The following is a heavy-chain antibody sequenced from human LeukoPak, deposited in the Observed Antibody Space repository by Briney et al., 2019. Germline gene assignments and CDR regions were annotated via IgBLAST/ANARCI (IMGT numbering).Heavy chain of an antibody. V-gene: IGHV3-30*18. CDR2: ISYDGSNK. Sequence: GGSLRLSCAASGFTVSSNYMSWVRQAPGKGLEWVAVISYDGSNKYYADSVKGRFTISRDNSKNTLYLQMNSLRAEDTAVYYCAKGWFGELLSTNFDYWGQGTLVTVSS. D-gene: IGHD3-10*01. J-gene: IGHJ4*02. CDR1: GFTVSSNY. CDR3: AKGWFGELLSTNFDY.